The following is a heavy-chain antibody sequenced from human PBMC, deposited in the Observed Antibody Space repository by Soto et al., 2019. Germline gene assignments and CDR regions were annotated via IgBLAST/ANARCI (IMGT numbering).Heavy chain of an antibody. Sequence: ASVKVSCKASGYSFTAYCVHWVRQAPGQGLEWMGWINPNSGGTNYAQRFQGRVAMITDTSTNTAYMELNSLKSDDTALYFCARSSGTYSDFDYWGQGTQVTVSS. CDR3: ARSSGTYSDFDY. D-gene: IGHD1-26*01. V-gene: IGHV1-2*02. CDR2: INPNSGGT. J-gene: IGHJ4*01. CDR1: GYSFTAYC.